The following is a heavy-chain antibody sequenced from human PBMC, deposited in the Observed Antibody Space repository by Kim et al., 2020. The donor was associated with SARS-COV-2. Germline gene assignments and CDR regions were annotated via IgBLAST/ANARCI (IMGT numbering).Heavy chain of an antibody. V-gene: IGHV3-21*01. CDR2: ISSSSSYI. Sequence: GGSLRLSCAASGFTFSSYSMNWVRQAQGKGLEWVSSISSSSSYIYYADSVKGRFTISRDNAKNSLYLQMNSLRAEDTAVYYCARAGRITMIVVVEGGAFDIWGQGTMVTVSS. J-gene: IGHJ3*02. CDR1: GFTFSSYS. CDR3: ARAGRITMIVVVEGGAFDI. D-gene: IGHD3-22*01.